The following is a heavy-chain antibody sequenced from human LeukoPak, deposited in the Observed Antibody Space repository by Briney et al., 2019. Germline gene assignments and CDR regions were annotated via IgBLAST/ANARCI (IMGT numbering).Heavy chain of an antibody. D-gene: IGHD2-2*01. CDR1: GFTYISYS. V-gene: IGHV3-48*01. Sequence: PGGALRLSCAASGFTYISYSMNWVRQAPGKGLVWVSYISSSSSTIYYADTVKGRITTSRDNAKNSLYLQTTSLTAEDTAVYYCARERCSSTSCYPAFSWGQGTLVTVSS. J-gene: IGHJ5*01. CDR3: ARERCSSTSCYPAFS. CDR2: ISSSSSTI.